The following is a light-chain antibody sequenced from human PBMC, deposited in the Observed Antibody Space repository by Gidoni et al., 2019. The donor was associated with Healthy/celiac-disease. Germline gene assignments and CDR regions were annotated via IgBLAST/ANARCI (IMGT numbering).Light chain of an antibody. CDR2: AAS. V-gene: IGKV1-39*01. CDR1: QSISSY. Sequence: DIQMTQSPSSLSASVGDRATITCRASQSISSYLNWYQQKPGKAPKLLIYAASSLQSGVPSRFSGSGSGTDFTLTISSLQPEDFATYYCQQSYSTPFTFGPXTKVDIK. J-gene: IGKJ3*01. CDR3: QQSYSTPFT.